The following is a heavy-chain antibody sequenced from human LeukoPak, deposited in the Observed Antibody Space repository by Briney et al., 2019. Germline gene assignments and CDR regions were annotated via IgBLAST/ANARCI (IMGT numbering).Heavy chain of an antibody. V-gene: IGHV5-51*01. J-gene: IGHJ4*02. CDR1: GYSFSSYW. D-gene: IGHD3-22*01. CDR3: ARRGYDRRGYHFYFDY. Sequence: GESLKFSCKGSGYSFSSYWIGWVRQMPGKGLEWMGIIYPGDSDTRDSPSFQGQVTISADKSVSTAYLQWSNLKASDTAMYYCARRGYDRRGYHFYFDYWGQGTLVTVSS. CDR2: IYPGDSDT.